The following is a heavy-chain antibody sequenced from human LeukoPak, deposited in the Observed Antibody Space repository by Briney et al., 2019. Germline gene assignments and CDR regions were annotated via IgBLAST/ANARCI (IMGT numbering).Heavy chain of an antibody. CDR1: GYTLTELS. CDR3: ATHPYSNYDFDY. V-gene: IGHV1-24*01. D-gene: IGHD4-11*01. CDR2: FDPEDGET. J-gene: IGHJ4*02. Sequence: ASVKVSCKVSGYTLTELSMHWVRQAPGKGLEWMGGFDPEDGETIYAQKFQGRVTMTEDTSTDTAYMELRSLRSEDTAVYYCATHPYSNYDFDYWGQGTLVTVSS.